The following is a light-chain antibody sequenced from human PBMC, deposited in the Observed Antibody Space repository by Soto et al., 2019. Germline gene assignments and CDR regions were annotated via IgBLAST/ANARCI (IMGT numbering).Light chain of an antibody. CDR1: QSLVYSDGNTY. V-gene: IGKV2-24*01. CDR2: QIS. CDR3: VQFSHFPRT. Sequence: DIVLTQTPLSSPVTLGQPASISCRSSQSLVYSDGNTYLSWLQQRPGQPPRLLIYQISNRFSGVPDRVSGSGAGTDFKLKISRVEAEDVGVYSCVQFSHFPRTFGQGTKVEIK. J-gene: IGKJ1*01.